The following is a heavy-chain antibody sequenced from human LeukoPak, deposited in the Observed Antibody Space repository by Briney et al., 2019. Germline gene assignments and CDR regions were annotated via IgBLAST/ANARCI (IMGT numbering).Heavy chain of an antibody. Sequence: GGSLRLSCAASAFTFDDYAMHWVRQAAGNGLEGFSGISWSSGNIGYTDSVKGRFTIPRDNAKNSLYLQMNSLGPEDTALYYCTKGQDGSYYRGYFDYWGQGTLVTVSS. D-gene: IGHD1-26*01. V-gene: IGHV3-9*01. J-gene: IGHJ4*02. CDR1: AFTFDDYA. CDR2: ISWSSGNI. CDR3: TKGQDGSYYRGYFDY.